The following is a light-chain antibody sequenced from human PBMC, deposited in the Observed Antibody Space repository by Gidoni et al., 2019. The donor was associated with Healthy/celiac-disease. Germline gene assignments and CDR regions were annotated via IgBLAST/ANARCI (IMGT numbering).Light chain of an antibody. CDR1: QSVSSN. Sequence: EIVMTQSPATLSVSPGERATRSCRASQSVSSNLAWYQQKPGQAPRPPIYGASTRATGIPARFSGSGSGTEFTLTISSLQSEDFAVYYCQQYNNWPPNTFXXXTKLEIK. CDR2: GAS. J-gene: IGKJ2*01. V-gene: IGKV3-15*01. CDR3: QQYNNWPPNT.